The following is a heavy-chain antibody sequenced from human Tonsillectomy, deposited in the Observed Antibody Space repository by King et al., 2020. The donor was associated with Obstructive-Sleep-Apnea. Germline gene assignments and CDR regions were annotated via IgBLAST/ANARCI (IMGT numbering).Heavy chain of an antibody. CDR1: GFTFSSYA. CDR3: ARGLFLGIGGRWFDP. CDR2: ISYDGSKK. Sequence: VQLVESGGGVVQPGRSLRLSCAASGFTFSSYAMHWVRQAPGKGLEWVEVISYDGSKKYYADSVKGRFTISRDNSKNTLYLKMNSLRAEDTAVYYCARGLFLGIGGRWFDPWGQGTLVTVSS. J-gene: IGHJ5*02. D-gene: IGHD7-27*01. V-gene: IGHV3-30-3*01.